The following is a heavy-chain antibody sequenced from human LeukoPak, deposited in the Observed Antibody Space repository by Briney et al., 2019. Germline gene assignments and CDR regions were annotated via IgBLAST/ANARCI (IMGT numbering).Heavy chain of an antibody. CDR2: ISAYNGNT. CDR3: ARDRHYDILTGYYPGDY. CDR1: GYTFTSYG. Sequence: ASVKVSCRASGYTFTSYGISWVRQAPGQGLEWMGWISAYNGNTNYAQKLQGRVIMTTDTSTSTAYMELSRLRSDDTAVYYCARDRHYDILTGYYPGDYWGQGTLVTVSS. D-gene: IGHD3-9*01. J-gene: IGHJ4*02. V-gene: IGHV1-18*01.